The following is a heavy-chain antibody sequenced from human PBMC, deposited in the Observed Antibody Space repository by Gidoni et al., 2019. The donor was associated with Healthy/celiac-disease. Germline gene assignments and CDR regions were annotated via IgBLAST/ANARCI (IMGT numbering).Heavy chain of an antibody. Sequence: EVQLVESGGGLVQPGGSLRLSCAASGFTFSSYEMNWVRQAPGKGLEWVTYISSSGSTIYYADSVKGRFTISRENAKNSLYLKMNSLRAEDTAVYYCARDLLGYGMDVWGQGTTVTVSS. J-gene: IGHJ6*02. D-gene: IGHD1-26*01. CDR2: ISSSGSTI. CDR1: GFTFSSYE. V-gene: IGHV3-48*03. CDR3: ARDLLGYGMDV.